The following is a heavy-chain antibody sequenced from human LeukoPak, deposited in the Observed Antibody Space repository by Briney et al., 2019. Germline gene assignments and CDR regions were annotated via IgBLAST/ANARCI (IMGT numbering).Heavy chain of an antibody. CDR2: ISAYNGNT. J-gene: IGHJ5*02. V-gene: IGHV1-18*01. CDR1: GYTFTSYG. D-gene: IGHD2-2*01. CDR3: ARGGYCSNTSCYVYWFDP. Sequence: ASVKVSCKASGYTFTSYGISWVRQAPGQGLEWMGWISAYNGNTNYAQKLQGRVTMTTDTSTSTAYMELRSLRSDDTAVYYCARGGYCSNTSCYVYWFDPWGQGTLVTVSS.